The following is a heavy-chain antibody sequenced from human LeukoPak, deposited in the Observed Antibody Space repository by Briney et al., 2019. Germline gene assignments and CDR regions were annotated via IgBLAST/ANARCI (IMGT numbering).Heavy chain of an antibody. J-gene: IGHJ4*02. V-gene: IGHV3-48*03. D-gene: IGHD3-22*01. CDR2: ISSSGSTI. CDR3: AREDGSSGYLGGHLDY. CDR1: GFTFSSYE. Sequence: PGGSLRLSCAASGFTFSSYEMNWVRQAPGKGLEWVSYISSSGSTIYYADSVKGRFTISRDNSKNTLYLQMNSLRAEDTAVYYCAREDGSSGYLGGHLDYWGQGTLVTVSS.